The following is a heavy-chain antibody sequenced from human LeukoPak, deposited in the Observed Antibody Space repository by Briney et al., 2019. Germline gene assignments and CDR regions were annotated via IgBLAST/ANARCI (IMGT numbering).Heavy chain of an antibody. CDR2: IKIDGSRT. J-gene: IGHJ4*02. CDR1: GFTFSSYW. Sequence: PGGSLRLSCAASGFTFSSYWMHWVRQVPGKGLVWVSRIKIDGSRTYYADPVKGRFTISRDNAKNTLYLQMNSLTAEDTAVYYCARDNGGDSWAPLDYWGQGILVTVSS. V-gene: IGHV3-74*01. CDR3: ARDNGGDSWAPLDY. D-gene: IGHD4-23*01.